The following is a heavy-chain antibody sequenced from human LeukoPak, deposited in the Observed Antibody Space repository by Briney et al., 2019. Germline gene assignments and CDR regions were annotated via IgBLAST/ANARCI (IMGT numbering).Heavy chain of an antibody. CDR3: ARAWGYYDFWSDNWFDP. CDR1: GGSVSSGSYY. CDR2: IYYSGST. V-gene: IGHV4-61*01. D-gene: IGHD3-3*01. J-gene: IGHJ5*02. Sequence: PSETLSLTCTVSGGSVSSGSYYWSWIRQPPGKGLEWIGYIYYSGSTNYNPSLKSRVTISVDTSKNQFSLKLSSVTAADTAVYYCARAWGYYDFWSDNWFDPWGQGTLVTVSS.